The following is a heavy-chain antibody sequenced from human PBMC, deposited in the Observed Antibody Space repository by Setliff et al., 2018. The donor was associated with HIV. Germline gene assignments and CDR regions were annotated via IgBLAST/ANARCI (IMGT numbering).Heavy chain of an antibody. Sequence: SETLSLTCTVSGGSISSNSYYWGWFRQPPGKGLEWIGSIYYSGSTYYTPSLKSRVTISVDTSQNQFSLKLNSVTAADTAMYYCARRGIAAAGSDSWGQGTLVTVSS. V-gene: IGHV4-39*01. CDR1: GGSISSNSYY. J-gene: IGHJ4*02. CDR3: ARRGIAAAGSDS. CDR2: IYYSGST. D-gene: IGHD6-13*01.